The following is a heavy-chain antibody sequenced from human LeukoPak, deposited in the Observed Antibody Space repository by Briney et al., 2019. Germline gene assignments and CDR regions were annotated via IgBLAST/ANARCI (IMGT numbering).Heavy chain of an antibody. J-gene: IGHJ4*02. V-gene: IGHV4-39*01. D-gene: IGHD6-19*01. Sequence: SETLSLTCTVSGGSISSRNYYWGWIPHPPGKGLEWNGNIYYSGSTYYNPSLKTRVTISVDTSKSQFSLKLTSVTAADTTVHYCAIHASVDGNWPRPLDYWGQGSLVTVSS. CDR2: IYYSGST. CDR1: GGSISSRNYY. CDR3: AIHASVDGNWPRPLDY.